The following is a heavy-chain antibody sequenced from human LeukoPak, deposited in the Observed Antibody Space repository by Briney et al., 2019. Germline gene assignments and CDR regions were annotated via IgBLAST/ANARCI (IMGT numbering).Heavy chain of an antibody. D-gene: IGHD5-24*01. J-gene: IGHJ6*02. Sequence: PGGSLRLSCAASGFTFSDYYMSWIRQAPGKGLEWVSYISSSGSTIYYADSVKGRFTISRDSAKNSLYLQMNSLRAEDTAVYYCARDGYNFGRYYYYYYGMDVWGQGTTVTVSS. CDR1: GFTFSDYY. CDR2: ISSSGSTI. V-gene: IGHV3-11*01. CDR3: ARDGYNFGRYYYYYYGMDV.